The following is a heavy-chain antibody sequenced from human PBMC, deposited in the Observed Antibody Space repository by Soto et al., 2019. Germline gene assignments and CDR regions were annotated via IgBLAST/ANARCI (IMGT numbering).Heavy chain of an antibody. CDR3: ARDLGATSRWYFAL. CDR1: GFTFSSYG. V-gene: IGHV3-33*01. CDR2: IWYDGSNK. Sequence: QVQLVESGGGVVQPGRSLRLSCAASGFTFSSYGMHWVRQAPGKGLEWVAVIWYDGSNKYYADSVKGRFTISRDNSKNTLYLEMSSLRADDTAVYYCARDLGATSRWYFALWGRGTLVTVSS. D-gene: IGHD1-26*01. J-gene: IGHJ2*01.